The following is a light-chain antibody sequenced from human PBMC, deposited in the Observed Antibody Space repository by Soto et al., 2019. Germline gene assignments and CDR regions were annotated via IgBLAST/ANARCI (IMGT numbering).Light chain of an antibody. V-gene: IGKV3-20*01. Sequence: EFVLTQSPGTLSLSPGERATLSGRASQSVPRSYLAWYQQKPGQAPRLLIYSTSSRATGVPDRFSGSGSGTDFTLTISRLEPEDFAVYYCQQYGSSPLTFGGGTKVDIK. J-gene: IGKJ4*02. CDR1: QSVPRSY. CDR3: QQYGSSPLT. CDR2: STS.